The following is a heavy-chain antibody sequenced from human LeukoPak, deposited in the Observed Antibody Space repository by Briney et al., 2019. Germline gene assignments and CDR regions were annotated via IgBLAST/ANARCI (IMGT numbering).Heavy chain of an antibody. CDR1: GGSFSSGGYY. D-gene: IGHD4-17*01. CDR2: IYYSGST. J-gene: IGHJ4*02. Sequence: PSETLSLTCSVSGGSFSSGGYYWSWIRQHPGKGLEWIGYIYYSGSTYYNPSLKSRVTISVDTSKNQFSLKLSSVTAADTAVYYCARGDDYGDYPAEYYFDYWGQGTLVTVSS. CDR3: ARGDDYGDYPAEYYFDY. V-gene: IGHV4-31*03.